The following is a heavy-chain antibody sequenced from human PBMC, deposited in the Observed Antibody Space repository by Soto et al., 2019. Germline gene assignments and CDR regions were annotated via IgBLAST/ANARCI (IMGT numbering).Heavy chain of an antibody. V-gene: IGHV3-23*01. D-gene: IGHD4-4*01. Sequence: GGSLRLSCAASGFTFSSYAMSWVRQAPGKGLEWVSAISGSGGSTYYADSVKGRFTISRDNSKNTLYLQMNSLRAEDTAVYYCAKVRRVTTYYYYGMDVWGQGTTVTVS. CDR2: ISGSGGST. J-gene: IGHJ6*02. CDR1: GFTFSSYA. CDR3: AKVRRVTTYYYYGMDV.